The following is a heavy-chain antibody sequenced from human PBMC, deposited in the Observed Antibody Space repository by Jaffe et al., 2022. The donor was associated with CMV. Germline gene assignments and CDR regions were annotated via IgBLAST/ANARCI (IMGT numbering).Heavy chain of an antibody. CDR3: AREFRERDGFGEFVLPIDY. CDR1: GFTFSSYG. Sequence: QVQLVESGGGVVQPGRSLRLSCAASGFTFSSYGMHWVRQAPGKGLEWVAVIWYDGSNKYYADSVKGRFTISRDNSKNTLYLQMNSLRAEDTAVYYCAREFRERDGFGEFVLPIDYWGQGTLVTVSS. CDR2: IWYDGSNK. D-gene: IGHD3-10*01. J-gene: IGHJ4*02. V-gene: IGHV3-33*01.